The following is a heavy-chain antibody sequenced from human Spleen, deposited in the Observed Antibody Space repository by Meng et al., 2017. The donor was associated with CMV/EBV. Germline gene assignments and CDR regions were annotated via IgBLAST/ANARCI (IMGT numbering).Heavy chain of an antibody. CDR3: ARSSIAVAGTRGSFDY. CDR1: GFTVSSNY. J-gene: IGHJ4*02. V-gene: IGHV3-53*01. D-gene: IGHD6-19*01. CDR2: IYSGGNT. Sequence: GGSLRLSCAASGFTVSSNYMSWVRQAPGKGLEWVSVIYSGGNTYYADSVKGRFTISRDNSKNTLHLQMNSLRAEDTAVYYCARSSIAVAGTRGSFDYWGQGTLVTVSS.